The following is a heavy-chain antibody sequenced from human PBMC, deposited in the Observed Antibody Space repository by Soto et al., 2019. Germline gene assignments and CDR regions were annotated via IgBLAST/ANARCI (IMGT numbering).Heavy chain of an antibody. Sequence: ASVKVSCKASGYTFTDYALHWVRQAPGQRLEWMGWINTGNGYTKYSQTFDGRVTITRDTSANTAYMELSSLRSGDTAAYYCARFVVWAEAFDIWGQGTMVTVSS. CDR2: INTGNGYT. V-gene: IGHV1-3*04. J-gene: IGHJ3*02. CDR3: ARFVVWAEAFDI. CDR1: GYTFTDYA. D-gene: IGHD2-15*01.